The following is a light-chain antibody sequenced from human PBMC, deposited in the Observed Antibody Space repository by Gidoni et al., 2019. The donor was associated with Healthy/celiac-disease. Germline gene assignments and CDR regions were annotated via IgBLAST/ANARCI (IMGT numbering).Light chain of an antibody. V-gene: IGKV1-39*01. CDR3: QQSYSTPQT. CDR2: AAS. J-gene: IGKJ2*01. CDR1: QSISSY. Sequence: DIQMTQSPSSLSASVGDRATITCRASQSISSYLNWYQQKPGKAPKLLIYAASSLQSGVPSRFSGSGSGKDFTLTISSLQPEDFATYYCQQSYSTPQTFXXXTKLEIK.